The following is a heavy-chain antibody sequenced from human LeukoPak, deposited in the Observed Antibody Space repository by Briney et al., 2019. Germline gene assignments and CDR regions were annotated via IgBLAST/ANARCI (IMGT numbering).Heavy chain of an antibody. J-gene: IGHJ4*02. V-gene: IGHV3-30*04. CDR3: AKGTYSAYNSGCAY. D-gene: IGHD5-12*01. CDR1: GFTFSSYS. CDR2: ISYDGRSK. Sequence: GKSLRLSCAASGFTFSSYSIHWVRQPLGKGLEWVALISYDGRSKYYADSVNGRFTISRDNSKETLYLQMDSLRIEDTAVYYCAKGTYSAYNSGCAYWGQGTLVTVSS.